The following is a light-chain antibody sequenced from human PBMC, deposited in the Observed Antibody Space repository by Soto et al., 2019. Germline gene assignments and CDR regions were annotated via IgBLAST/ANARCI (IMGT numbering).Light chain of an antibody. CDR1: QSVSSTY. Sequence: EIVLTQSPGTLSLSPGDRATLSCRASQSVSSTYLAWYQQKPGQAPRLLIYDASSRATGIPDRFSGSGSGTQFTLTISSLQSEDFAVYYCQQHNNWPRTFGGGTKVDIK. V-gene: IGKV3D-20*02. J-gene: IGKJ4*01. CDR3: QQHNNWPRT. CDR2: DAS.